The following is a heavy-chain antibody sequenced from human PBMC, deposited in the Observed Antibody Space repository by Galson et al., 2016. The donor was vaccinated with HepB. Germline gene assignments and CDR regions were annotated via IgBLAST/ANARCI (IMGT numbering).Heavy chain of an antibody. CDR3: ARDWLVAVFDY. J-gene: IGHJ4*02. D-gene: IGHD6-19*01. V-gene: IGHV1-18*01. CDR1: GYTFTNFG. Sequence: CKASGYTFTNFGTSWVRQAAGQGLEWMGWISAYNGNTNYAQRLQGRVTMTTDTSTSTAYMELRSLRSDDTAVYYCARDWLVAVFDYWGREPWSPSPQ. CDR2: ISAYNGNT.